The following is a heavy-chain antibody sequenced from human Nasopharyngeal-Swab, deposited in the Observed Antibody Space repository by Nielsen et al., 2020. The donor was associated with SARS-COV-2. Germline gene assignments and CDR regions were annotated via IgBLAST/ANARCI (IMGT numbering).Heavy chain of an antibody. CDR3: ARLIIAGQNWFDP. CDR1: GYSFTSYW. J-gene: IGHJ5*02. D-gene: IGHD6-13*01. CDR2: IDPSDSYT. Sequence: GGSLRLSCKGSGYSFTSYWIGWVRQMPGKGLEWMGRIDPSDSYTNYSPSFQGHVTISADKSISTAYLQWSSLKASDTAMYYCARLIIAGQNWFDPWGQGTRVTVSS. V-gene: IGHV5-10-1*01.